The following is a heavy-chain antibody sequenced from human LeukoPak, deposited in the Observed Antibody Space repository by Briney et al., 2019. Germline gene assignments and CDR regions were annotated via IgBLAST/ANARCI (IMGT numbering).Heavy chain of an antibody. J-gene: IGHJ4*02. CDR1: GGSISSGDYY. Sequence: SQTLSLTCTVSGGSISSGDYYWTWIRQHPGKGLEWIGYISYSGTTYYNPSLKSRVTISVDTSKNQFSLKLSSVTAADTAVYYCARAYDSSGYYYYYYFDYWGQGTLVTVSS. V-gene: IGHV4-31*03. CDR2: ISYSGTT. CDR3: ARAYDSSGYYYYYYFDY. D-gene: IGHD3-22*01.